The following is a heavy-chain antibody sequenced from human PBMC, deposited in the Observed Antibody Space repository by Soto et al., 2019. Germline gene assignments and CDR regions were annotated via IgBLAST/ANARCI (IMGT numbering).Heavy chain of an antibody. V-gene: IGHV6-1*01. J-gene: IGHJ5*02. CDR1: GDSFSSNSAA. D-gene: IGHD2-15*01. CDR3: ARAGYCSGGSCYFPPFWFDP. CDR2: TYYRSKWYN. Sequence: PSQTLSLTCAISGDSFSSNSAAWNWIRQSPSRGLEWLGRTYYRSKWYNDYAVSVKSRITINPDTSKNQFSLQLNSVTPEDTAVYYCARAGYCSGGSCYFPPFWFDPWGQGTLVTVSS.